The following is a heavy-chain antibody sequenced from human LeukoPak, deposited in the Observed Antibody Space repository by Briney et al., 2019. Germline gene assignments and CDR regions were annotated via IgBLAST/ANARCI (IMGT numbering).Heavy chain of an antibody. V-gene: IGHV4-61*02. CDR1: GGSISSGGYY. J-gene: IGHJ5*02. CDR2: IYTSGST. D-gene: IGHD6-13*01. CDR3: ARDRIANESPFDP. Sequence: SETLSLTCTVSGGSISSGGYYWSWIRQPAGKGLEWIGRIYTSGSTNYNPPLKSRVTISVDTSKNQFSLKLSSVTAADTAVYYCARDRIANESPFDPWGQGTLVTVSS.